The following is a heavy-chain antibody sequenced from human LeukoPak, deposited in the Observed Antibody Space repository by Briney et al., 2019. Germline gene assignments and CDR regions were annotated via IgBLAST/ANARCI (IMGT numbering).Heavy chain of an antibody. V-gene: IGHV4-39*01. J-gene: IGHJ3*02. CDR2: IYYGGST. Sequence: SETLSLTCTVSGGSLSSTAYYWDWFRQPPGKGLEWIGNIYYGGSTHYNPSLKSRVTISVDTSKNQFSLKLNSVTAADTAVYYCATHRDAGSGDYDNAFEIWGQGTMVTVSS. CDR3: ATHRDAGSGDYDNAFEI. D-gene: IGHD4-17*01. CDR1: GGSLSSTAYY.